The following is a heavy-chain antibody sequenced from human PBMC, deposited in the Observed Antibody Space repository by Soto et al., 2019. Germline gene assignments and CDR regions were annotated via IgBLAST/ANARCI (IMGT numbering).Heavy chain of an antibody. J-gene: IGHJ3*02. D-gene: IGHD6-19*01. Sequence: GGSLRLSCAASGFTFSSYSMNWVRQAPGKGLEWVSSISSSSSYIYYAYSVKGRFTISRYNAKNSLYLQMNSLRAEDTAVYFCARHYSSGWHDAFDIWGQGTMVTVSS. V-gene: IGHV3-21*01. CDR1: GFTFSSYS. CDR2: ISSSSSYI. CDR3: ARHYSSGWHDAFDI.